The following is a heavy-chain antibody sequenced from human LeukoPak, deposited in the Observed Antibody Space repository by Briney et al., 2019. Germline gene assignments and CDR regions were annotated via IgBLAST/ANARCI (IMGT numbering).Heavy chain of an antibody. V-gene: IGHV1-46*01. J-gene: IGHJ4*02. CDR2: INPSGGGT. CDR1: GYTFTNYF. Sequence: ASVKVSCKASGYTFTNYFMHWVRQAPGQGLEWMGVINPSGGGTTYAQRFQGRVTMTRDTSTSTVHMELSSLRSEDTAVYYCARVGTDYGDYNDYWGQGTLVTVSS. CDR3: ARVGTDYGDYNDY. D-gene: IGHD4-17*01.